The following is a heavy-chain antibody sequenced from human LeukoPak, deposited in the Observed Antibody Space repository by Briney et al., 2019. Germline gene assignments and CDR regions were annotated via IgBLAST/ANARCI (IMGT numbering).Heavy chain of an antibody. CDR1: GGSISTYY. J-gene: IGHJ6*03. Sequence: SETLSLTCTVSGGSISTYYWSWLRQPPGKGLEWIGYIYHSGSTNYNPSLKSRVTISVDTSKNQFSLKLSSVTAADTAVYYCARRGAYYYYYMDVWGKGTTVTVSS. CDR2: IYHSGST. CDR3: ARRGAYYYYYMDV. V-gene: IGHV4-59*01.